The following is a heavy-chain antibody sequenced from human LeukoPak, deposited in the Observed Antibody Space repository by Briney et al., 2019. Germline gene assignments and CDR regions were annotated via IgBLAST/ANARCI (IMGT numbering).Heavy chain of an antibody. J-gene: IGHJ5*02. CDR2: IYDRGPA. CDR3: ARSRQASGLFSS. D-gene: IGHD3-10*01. V-gene: IGHV4-30-2*01. CDR1: GFSGGFS. Sequence: PSETLSLTCTVSGFSGGFSWNWIRQPPGKGLEWIGCIYDRGPAHYNPSLKSRFTISVDRPKNQFFLNVTSLTAADTAVYYCARSRQASGLFSSWGQGTLVVVSS.